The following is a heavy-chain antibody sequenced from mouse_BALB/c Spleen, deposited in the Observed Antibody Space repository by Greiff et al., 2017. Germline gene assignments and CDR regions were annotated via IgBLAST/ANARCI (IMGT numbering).Heavy chain of an antibody. V-gene: IGHV1-80*01. CDR3: ARRRDWYFDG. CDR2: IYPGDGDT. Sequence: QVQLQQSGAELVRPGSSVKISCKASGYAFSSYWMNWVKQRPGQGLEWIGQIYPGDGDTNYNGKFKGKATLTADKSSSTAYMQLSSLTSEDSAVYFCARRRDWYFDGWGAGTTVTVSS. CDR1: GYAFSSYW. J-gene: IGHJ1*01.